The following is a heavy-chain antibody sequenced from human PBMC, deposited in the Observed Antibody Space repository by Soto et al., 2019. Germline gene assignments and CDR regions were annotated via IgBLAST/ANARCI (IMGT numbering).Heavy chain of an antibody. CDR2: INPSFGTA. Sequence: ASVKVSCKASGYTFTSYYMHWVRQAPGQRLEWMGVINPSFGTASYAQKFQGRVTMTTDESTSTAYMELSSLRSEDTAVYYCASPMAYSDYGTGYYYGMDVWGQGTTVTVSS. CDR1: GYTFTSYY. V-gene: IGHV1-46*01. D-gene: IGHD4-17*01. J-gene: IGHJ6*02. CDR3: ASPMAYSDYGTGYYYGMDV.